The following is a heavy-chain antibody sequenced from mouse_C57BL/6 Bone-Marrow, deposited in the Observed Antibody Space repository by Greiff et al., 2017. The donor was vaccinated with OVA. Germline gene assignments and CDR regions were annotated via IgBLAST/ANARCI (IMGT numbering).Heavy chain of an antibody. CDR2: IDPETGGT. J-gene: IGHJ1*03. Sequence: QVQLKQSGAELVRPGASVTLSCKASGYTFTDYEMHWVKQTPVHGLEWIGDIDPETGGTAYNQKFKGKAILTADKSSSTAYMQLRSLTSEDSAVYYGKRLDPNWYFDVWGTGTTVTVSS. V-gene: IGHV1-15*01. CDR1: GYTFTDYE. CDR3: KRLDPNWYFDV.